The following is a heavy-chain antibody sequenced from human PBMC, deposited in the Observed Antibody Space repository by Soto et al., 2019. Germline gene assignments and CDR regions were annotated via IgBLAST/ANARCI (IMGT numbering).Heavy chain of an antibody. CDR3: AHLLRGIMTFDY. Sequence: QITLEESGPALVKPTQTLTLTCTFSGFSLNTHEESVGWIRQPPGKALEWLALIYWDDDKRYSPSLKSRLTITKDTSKNQVVLTMTNMDPVDTATYYCAHLLRGIMTFDYWGQGTLVTVSS. D-gene: IGHD3-10*01. V-gene: IGHV2-5*02. CDR1: GFSLNTHEES. J-gene: IGHJ4*02. CDR2: IYWDDDK.